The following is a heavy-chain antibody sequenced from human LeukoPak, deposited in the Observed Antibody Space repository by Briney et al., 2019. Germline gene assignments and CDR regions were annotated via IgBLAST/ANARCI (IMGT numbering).Heavy chain of an antibody. D-gene: IGHD1-1*01. CDR1: GFTFSSYG. V-gene: IGHV3-30*18. J-gene: IGHJ4*02. Sequence: GRSLRLSCAASGFTFSSYGMHWVRQAPGKGLEWVAVISYDGSNKYYADPVKGRFTISRDNSKNTLYLQMNSLRAEDTAVYYCAKLGLVTSWNDLFDYWGQGTLVTVSS. CDR2: ISYDGSNK. CDR3: AKLGLVTSWNDLFDY.